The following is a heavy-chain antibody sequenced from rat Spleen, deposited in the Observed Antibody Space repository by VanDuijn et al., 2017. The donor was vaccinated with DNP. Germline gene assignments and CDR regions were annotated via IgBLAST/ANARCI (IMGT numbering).Heavy chain of an antibody. CDR2: ISSDGGST. CDR3: ARGSGTYYWYFDF. CDR1: GFTFSDYD. Sequence: EVQLVGSGGGLVQPGRSLKLSCVASGFTFSDYDMAWVRQAPTKGLEWVAYISSDGGSTYYPDSVKGRFIISRDNARNTLYLQMDSLRSEDTATYYCARGSGTYYWYFDFWGPGTMVTVSS. J-gene: IGHJ1*01. D-gene: IGHD5-1*01. V-gene: IGHV5S13*01.